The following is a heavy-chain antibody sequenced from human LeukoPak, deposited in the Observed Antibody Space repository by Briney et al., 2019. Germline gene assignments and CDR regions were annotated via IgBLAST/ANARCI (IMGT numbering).Heavy chain of an antibody. D-gene: IGHD2-21*02. V-gene: IGHV3-23*01. Sequence: TGGSLRLYCAASGFTIRSHDMSWVRQAPGKGLEWVSGISASGGSTFYADSVKGRFTISRDNSKNTLYLQMNGLRVEDTAVYYCVREGPRGLAFDIWGQGTMVTVSS. CDR3: VREGPRGLAFDI. CDR1: GFTIRSHD. CDR2: ISASGGST. J-gene: IGHJ3*02.